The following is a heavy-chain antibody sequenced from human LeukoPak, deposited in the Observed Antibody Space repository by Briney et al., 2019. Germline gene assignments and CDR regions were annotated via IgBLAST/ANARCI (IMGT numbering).Heavy chain of an antibody. D-gene: IGHD6-13*01. V-gene: IGHV4-59*01. CDR2: IYYSGST. CDR3: ARGPGGIAAAGYYFDY. J-gene: IGHJ4*02. Sequence: PSETLSLTCTVSGGSISSYYWSWIRQPPGKGLEWIGYIYYSGSTNYNPSLKSRVTISVDTSKNQFSLKLGSVTAADTAVYYCARGPGGIAAAGYYFDYWGQGTLVTVSS. CDR1: GGSISSYY.